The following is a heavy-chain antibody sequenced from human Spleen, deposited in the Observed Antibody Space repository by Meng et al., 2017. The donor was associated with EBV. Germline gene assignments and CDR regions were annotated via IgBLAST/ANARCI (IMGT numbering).Heavy chain of an antibody. V-gene: IGHV4-4*02. CDR3: AQRERWGLDP. D-gene: IGHD3-16*01. CDR2: IYHSGST. J-gene: IGHJ5*02. Sequence: VQLQESGPVLVKPSGTLSLTCAVSGGSISSSNWWNWVRQAPGKGLEWIGEIYHSGSTSYNPSLESRVTISIDKSKNQVSLKLTSVTAADTAVYYCAQRERWGLDPWGQGTLVTVSS. CDR1: GGSISSSNW.